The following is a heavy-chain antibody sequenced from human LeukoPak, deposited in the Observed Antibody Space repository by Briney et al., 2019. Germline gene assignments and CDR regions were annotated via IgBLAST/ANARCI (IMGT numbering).Heavy chain of an antibody. D-gene: IGHD2-2*01. J-gene: IGHJ4*02. CDR3: AKSMYGSTSCYDY. Sequence: GGSLRLSCAASGFTFSSYGMHWVRQAPGKGLEGVAVISYDGSNKYYADSVKGRFTISRDDSQNTLYLQMNSLRAEDTAVYYCAKSMYGSTSCYDYWGQGTLATVSS. CDR2: ISYDGSNK. V-gene: IGHV3-30*18. CDR1: GFTFSSYG.